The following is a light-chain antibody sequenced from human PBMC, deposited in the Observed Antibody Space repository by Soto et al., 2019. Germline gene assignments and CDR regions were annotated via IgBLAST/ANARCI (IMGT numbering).Light chain of an antibody. CDR2: EVS. Sequence: QSVLTQPASVFGSPGQSITISCTGTSSDVGGYNYVSWYQHHPGKAPKLLIYEVSNRPSGVSNRFSASKSANTASLTISGLQSEDEADYYCSSYTNSRKVXGTGTKVTVL. V-gene: IGLV2-14*01. CDR3: SSYTNSRKV. J-gene: IGLJ1*01. CDR1: SSDVGGYNY.